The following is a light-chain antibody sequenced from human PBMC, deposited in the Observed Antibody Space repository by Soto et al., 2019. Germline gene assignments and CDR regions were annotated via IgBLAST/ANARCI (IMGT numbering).Light chain of an antibody. Sequence: QSALTQPRSVSGSPGQSITITCTGTSSDIGTWMYVSWYQQRPGQAPKLIIYDVSERPSGVPDRFSGSKSGNTASLTLSGLQAEDEADYYCCSYIGRFSWVFGGGTKLTVL. J-gene: IGLJ3*02. V-gene: IGLV2-11*01. CDR3: CSYIGRFSWV. CDR2: DVS. CDR1: SSDIGTWMY.